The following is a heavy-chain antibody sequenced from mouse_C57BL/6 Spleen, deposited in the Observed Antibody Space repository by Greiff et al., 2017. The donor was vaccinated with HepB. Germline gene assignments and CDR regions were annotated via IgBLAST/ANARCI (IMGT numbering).Heavy chain of an antibody. J-gene: IGHJ4*01. CDR1: GFTFSSYG. CDR2: ISSGGSYT. V-gene: IGHV5-6*01. CDR3: ARQEDYDGYVYAMDY. Sequence: EVMLVESGGDLVKPGGSLKLSCAASGFTFSSYGMSWVRQTPDKRLEWVATISSGGSYTYYPDSVKGRFTISRDNAKNTLYLQMSSLKSEDTAMYYCARQEDYDGYVYAMDYWGQGTSVTVSS. D-gene: IGHD2-3*01.